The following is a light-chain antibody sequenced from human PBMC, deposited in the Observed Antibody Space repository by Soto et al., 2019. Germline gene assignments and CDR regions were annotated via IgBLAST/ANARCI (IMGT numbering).Light chain of an antibody. CDR1: QGITNY. J-gene: IGKJ1*01. CDR2: AAS. V-gene: IGKV1-27*01. CDR3: QRYNTALPT. Sequence: DIQMTQSPSSLSASVGDRVTISCRASQGITNYLAWYQQKPGKVPRLLIYAASTLQSGVPSRFSGSGSGTDFTLTISSLQPEDVATYFCQRYNTALPTFGQGTKVEIK.